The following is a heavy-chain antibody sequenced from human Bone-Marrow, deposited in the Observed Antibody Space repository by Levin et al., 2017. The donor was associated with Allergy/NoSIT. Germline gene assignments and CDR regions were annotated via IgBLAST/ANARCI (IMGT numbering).Heavy chain of an antibody. Sequence: SVKVSCKASGGTFSDYLFSWMRQAPGQGLEWMGRIIPTIGIPNYAQKFQGRFTMTADISTTTVYMELSGLRSDDTAVYYCARIKNYDSSGYAFWGQGTLVTVSS. D-gene: IGHD3-22*01. CDR3: ARIKNYDSSGYAF. CDR1: GGTFSDYL. CDR2: IIPTIGIP. J-gene: IGHJ4*02. V-gene: IGHV1-69*02.